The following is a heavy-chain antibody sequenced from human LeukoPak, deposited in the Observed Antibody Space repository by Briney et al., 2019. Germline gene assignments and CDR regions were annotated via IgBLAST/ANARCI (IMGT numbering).Heavy chain of an antibody. V-gene: IGHV3-23*01. Sequence: GGSLRLSCAASGFTFTSYAMNWVRQAPGKGLEWVSAITGSGGSTYYADSVKGRFTISRHNSKNTLYLQTNSLRAEDTAVYYCAKDGPVYYYASGSPDYWGQGTLVTVSS. D-gene: IGHD3-10*01. CDR1: GFTFTSYA. J-gene: IGHJ4*02. CDR3: AKDGPVYYYASGSPDY. CDR2: ITGSGGST.